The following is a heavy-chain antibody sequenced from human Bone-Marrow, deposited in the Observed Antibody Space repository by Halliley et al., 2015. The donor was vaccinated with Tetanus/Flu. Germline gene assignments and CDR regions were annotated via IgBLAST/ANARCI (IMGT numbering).Heavy chain of an antibody. V-gene: IGHV3-30*03. CDR2: VSHDGTKT. Sequence: WLAVVSHDGTKTFYVDSVKGRFTISRNNFKKALSLQMNSLTTEDTAVYYCARDVSMFVIDAVDVWGPGTTVTVSS. D-gene: IGHD3-10*02. J-gene: IGHJ6*02. CDR3: ARDVSMFVIDAVDV.